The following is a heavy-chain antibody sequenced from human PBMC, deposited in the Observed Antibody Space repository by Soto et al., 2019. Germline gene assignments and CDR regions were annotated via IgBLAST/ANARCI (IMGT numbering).Heavy chain of an antibody. V-gene: IGHV6-1*01. CDR1: GDSVSSNSAA. CDR2: TYYRSKWYN. CDR3: AREGRWGYNYGYYYYYGKDV. Sequence: PSQTLSLTCAISGDSVSSNSAAWNWIRQSPSRGLEWLGKTYYRSKWYNEYAESVKSRITINPDTSKNQFSLQLNSVTPEDTAVYYCAREGRWGYNYGYYYYYGKDVWSQGTTVTVSS. J-gene: IGHJ6*02. D-gene: IGHD5-18*01.